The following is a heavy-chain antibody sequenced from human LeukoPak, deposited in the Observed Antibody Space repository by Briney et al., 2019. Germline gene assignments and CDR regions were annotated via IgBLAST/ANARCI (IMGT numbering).Heavy chain of an antibody. CDR1: GYTFTSYG. Sequence: ASVKVPCKASGYTFTSYGIIWVRQAPGQGLEWMGWVSTYNGNTDYAQKLQDRVTMTADTSTRTAYMEMRSLRSDDTAVYYCARRGGSYSHSDFWGQGTLVTVSS. V-gene: IGHV1-18*01. CDR2: VSTYNGNT. CDR3: ARRGGSYSHSDF. D-gene: IGHD1-26*01. J-gene: IGHJ4*02.